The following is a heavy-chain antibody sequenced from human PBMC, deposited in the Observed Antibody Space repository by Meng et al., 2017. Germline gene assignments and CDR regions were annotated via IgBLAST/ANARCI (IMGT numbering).Heavy chain of an antibody. V-gene: IGHV3-11*01. J-gene: IGHJ4*02. CDR3: ARDDPIDGYNY. CDR1: GFTFSDHY. Sequence: GESLKISCAASGFTFSDHYMDWVRQAPGKGLEWVSYISSSGSTIYYADSVKGRFTISRDNAKNSLYLQMNSLRAEDTAVYYCARDDPIDGYNYWGQGTLVTVSS. D-gene: IGHD5-24*01. CDR2: ISSSGSTI.